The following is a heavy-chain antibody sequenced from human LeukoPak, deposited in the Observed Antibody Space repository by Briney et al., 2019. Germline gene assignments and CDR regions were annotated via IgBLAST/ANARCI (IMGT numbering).Heavy chain of an antibody. D-gene: IGHD5-18*01. J-gene: IGHJ5*02. CDR2: IYSSGST. Sequence: KTSETLSLTCTVSGGSLSSYFWSWIRLSPGKGLEWIGYIYSSGSTNYNPSLKSRVTISVDTSKNQFSLKLSSVTAADTAVYYCAREVVDTAMVRYGFDPWGQGTLVTVSS. CDR1: GGSLSSYF. CDR3: AREVVDTAMVRYGFDP. V-gene: IGHV4-59*01.